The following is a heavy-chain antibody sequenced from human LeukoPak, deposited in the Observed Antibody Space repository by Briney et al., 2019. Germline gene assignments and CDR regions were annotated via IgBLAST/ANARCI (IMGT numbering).Heavy chain of an antibody. CDR1: GGSFSDYY. CDR3: ARGLTSMPPGGY. CDR2: INHSGST. V-gene: IGHV4-34*01. Sequence: ASETLSLTCAVYGGSFSDYYWSWIRQPPGKGLEWIGEINHSGSTNYNPSLKSRVTILVDTSTNQFSLKLSSVTAADTAVYYCARGLTSMPPGGYWGQGTLVTVSS. D-gene: IGHD2/OR15-2a*01. J-gene: IGHJ4*02.